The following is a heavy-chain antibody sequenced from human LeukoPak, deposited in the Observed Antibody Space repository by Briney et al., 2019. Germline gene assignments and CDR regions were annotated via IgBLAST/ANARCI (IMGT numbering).Heavy chain of an antibody. Sequence: GGSLRLSCAGSGYSFDDYGMRWVRHAPGRGLEWVAGMNWNGGSTGYAASVKGRCTISRDNAKNALYLEMNSLRAEDTAFYYCVRLGRDGYTYGAAYWGLGTLVTVSS. D-gene: IGHD5-24*01. CDR3: VRLGRDGYTYGAAY. J-gene: IGHJ1*01. CDR1: GYSFDDYG. V-gene: IGHV3-20*04. CDR2: MNWNGGST.